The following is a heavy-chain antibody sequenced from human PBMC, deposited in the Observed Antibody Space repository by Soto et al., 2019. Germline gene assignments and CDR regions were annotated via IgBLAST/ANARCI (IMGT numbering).Heavy chain of an antibody. Sequence: GGSLRLSCAASGFTFDDYAMHWVRQAPGKGLEWVSGISWNSGSIGYADSVTGRFTISRDNAKNSVYLQINSLRAEDTAVYFCARDCSGGSCYPGMDVWGQGTTVTVSS. CDR1: GFTFDDYA. V-gene: IGHV3-9*01. CDR2: ISWNSGSI. CDR3: ARDCSGGSCYPGMDV. D-gene: IGHD2-15*01. J-gene: IGHJ6*02.